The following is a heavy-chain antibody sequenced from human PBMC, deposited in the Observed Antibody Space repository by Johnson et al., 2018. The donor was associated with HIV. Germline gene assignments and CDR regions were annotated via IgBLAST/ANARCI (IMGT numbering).Heavy chain of an antibody. J-gene: IGHJ3*02. Sequence: QVQLVESGGDLVQPGKSLRLSCAASGFTFSTYAIHWVRQAPGKGLEWVAIISYDGNIKYYADSVKGRFTISRDNSKNTLYLQMNSLRAEDTAVYYCARDDTEADGAFDIWGQGTMVTVSS. D-gene: IGHD2-2*02. CDR3: ARDDTEADGAFDI. CDR1: GFTFSTYA. CDR2: ISYDGNIK. V-gene: IGHV3-30-3*01.